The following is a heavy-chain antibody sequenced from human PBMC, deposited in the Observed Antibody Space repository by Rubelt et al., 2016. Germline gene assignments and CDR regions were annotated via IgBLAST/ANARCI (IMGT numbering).Heavy chain of an antibody. CDR1: GYTFSTSD. CDR2: MNPNSGNT. CDR3: ARGLI. D-gene: IGHD3-10*01. J-gene: IGHJ4*02. V-gene: IGHV1-8*01. Sequence: QVQLVQSGPEVKKPGASVKVSCKASGYTFSTSDINWVRQGTGQGLEWMGWMNPNSGNTGYAQKFQGRVTLTRNISISTAYLYRSSLRSEDTAVYYCARGLIWGQGTLVAVSS.